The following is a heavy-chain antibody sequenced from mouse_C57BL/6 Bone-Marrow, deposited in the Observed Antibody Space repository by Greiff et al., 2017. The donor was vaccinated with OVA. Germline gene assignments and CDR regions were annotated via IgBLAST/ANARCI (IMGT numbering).Heavy chain of an antibody. Sequence: VQLQQSGAELVRPGTSVKVSCKASGYAFTNYLIEWVKQRPGQGLEWIGVINPGSGGTNYNEKFKGKATLTADKSSSTAYMQLSSLTSEDSAVYFCAIDGYYPFAYWGQGTLVTVS. CDR1: GYAFTNYL. D-gene: IGHD2-3*01. V-gene: IGHV1-54*01. CDR3: AIDGYYPFAY. J-gene: IGHJ3*01. CDR2: INPGSGGT.